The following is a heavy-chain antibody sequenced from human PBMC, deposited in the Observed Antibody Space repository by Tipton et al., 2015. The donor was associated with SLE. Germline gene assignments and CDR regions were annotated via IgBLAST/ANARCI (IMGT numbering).Heavy chain of an antibody. CDR1: GFSFEGYG. V-gene: IGHV3-33*01. CDR3: ATSSY. CDR2: IRYDGRTQ. Sequence: SLRLSCAASGFSFEGYGMHWVRQTPGKGLQWVSVIRYDGRTQYYADSVKGRFTISRDNSKNTLYLQMNSLRAEDTAVYYCATSSYWGQGTLVTVSS. J-gene: IGHJ4*02.